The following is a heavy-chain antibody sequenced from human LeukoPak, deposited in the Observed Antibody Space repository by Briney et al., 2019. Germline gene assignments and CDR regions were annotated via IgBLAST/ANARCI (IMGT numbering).Heavy chain of an antibody. CDR3: ARASTTVPNLLDN. J-gene: IGHJ4*02. D-gene: IGHD4-17*01. CDR2: INQGGSEK. CDR1: RFTFSNYW. V-gene: IGHV3-7*02. Sequence: PGGSLRLSCAASRFTFSNYWMSWVRQPAGKGLEWVANINQGGSEKYYLNSVKGRFTISRDNAKNTLYLQMDSLRADDTAVYFCARASTTVPNLLDNWGQGTLVSVSS.